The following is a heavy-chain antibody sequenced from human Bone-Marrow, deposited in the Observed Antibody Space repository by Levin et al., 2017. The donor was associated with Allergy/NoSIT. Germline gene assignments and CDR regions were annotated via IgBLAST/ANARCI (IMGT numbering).Heavy chain of an antibody. Sequence: LSLTCAASGFTFSSYDMHWVRQATGKGLEWVSAIGTAGDTYYPGSVKGRFTISRENAKNSLYLQMNSLRAGDTAVYYCVGSGWYSDAFDIWGQGTMVTVSS. CDR2: IGTAGDT. CDR3: VGSGWYSDAFDI. J-gene: IGHJ3*02. V-gene: IGHV3-13*01. D-gene: IGHD6-19*01. CDR1: GFTFSSYD.